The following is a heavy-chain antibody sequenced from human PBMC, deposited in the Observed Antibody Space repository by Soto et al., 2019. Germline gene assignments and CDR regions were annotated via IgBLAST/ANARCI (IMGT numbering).Heavy chain of an antibody. J-gene: IGHJ3*02. Sequence: QVQLQESGPGLVKPSQTLSLTCTVSGGSISSGDYYWSWIRQPPGKGLEWIGYIYYSGSTYYNPSFKSRVTLSVDTSKNQVSRKLSSVTAAHTAVYYCARTEELRRVNAFDIWGQGTMVTVSS. CDR2: IYYSGST. CDR1: GGSISSGDYY. CDR3: ARTEELRRVNAFDI. V-gene: IGHV4-30-4*01. D-gene: IGHD1-26*01.